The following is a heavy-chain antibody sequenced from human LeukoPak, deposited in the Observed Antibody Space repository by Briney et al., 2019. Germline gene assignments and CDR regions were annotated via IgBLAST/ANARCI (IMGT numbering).Heavy chain of an antibody. CDR1: GGSLSAYY. Sequence: SETLSLTCAVYGGSLSAYYWSWIRQPPGEGLEWIGEVNHSGSANYNPSLKSRVTMSVDTSKNQFSLKLSSVTAADTAVYYCARSPRYCSGGSCYFLHYWGQGTLVTVSS. CDR2: VNHSGSA. V-gene: IGHV4-34*01. D-gene: IGHD2-15*01. CDR3: ARSPRYCSGGSCYFLHY. J-gene: IGHJ4*02.